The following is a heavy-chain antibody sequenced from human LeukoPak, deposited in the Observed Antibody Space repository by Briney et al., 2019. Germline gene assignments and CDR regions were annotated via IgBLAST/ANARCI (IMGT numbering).Heavy chain of an antibody. D-gene: IGHD3-22*01. Sequence: PSETLSLTCPVYGGSFSGYYWSWIRQPPGKGLEWIGEINHSGSTNYNPSLKSRVTISVDTSKNQFSLKLSSVTAADTAVYYCARDKTYYYDSSGSHPGTFDIWGQGTMVTVSS. CDR1: GGSFSGYY. CDR3: ARDKTYYYDSSGSHPGTFDI. J-gene: IGHJ3*02. V-gene: IGHV4-34*01. CDR2: INHSGST.